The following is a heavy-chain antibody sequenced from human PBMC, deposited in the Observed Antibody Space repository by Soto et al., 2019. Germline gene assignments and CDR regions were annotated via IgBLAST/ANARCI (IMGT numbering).Heavy chain of an antibody. Sequence: EVQLVESGGGLVQPGGSLRLSCAASGFTFSSYSMNWVRQAPGKGLEWVSYISSSSSTLYYADSVKGRFTISRDNAKNSLYLQMNSLRAEDTAVYYCARESAAAHYGDYIRYFQHWGQGTLVTVSS. D-gene: IGHD4-17*01. CDR3: ARESAAAHYGDYIRYFQH. CDR2: ISSSSSTL. CDR1: GFTFSSYS. J-gene: IGHJ1*01. V-gene: IGHV3-48*01.